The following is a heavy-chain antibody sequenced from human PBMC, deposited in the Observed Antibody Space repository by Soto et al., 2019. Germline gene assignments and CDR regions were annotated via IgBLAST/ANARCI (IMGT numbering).Heavy chain of an antibody. CDR3: AGDFTMVRGDTFDY. J-gene: IGHJ4*02. CDR2: ISAYNGNT. CDR1: GYTFTSYG. Sequence: ASVKVSCKASGYTFTSYGISWVRQAPGQGLEWMGWISAYNGNTNYAQKLQGRVTMTTDTSTSTAYMELRSLRSEDTAVYYCAGDFTMVRGDTFDYWGQGTLVTVSS. V-gene: IGHV1-18*01. D-gene: IGHD3-10*01.